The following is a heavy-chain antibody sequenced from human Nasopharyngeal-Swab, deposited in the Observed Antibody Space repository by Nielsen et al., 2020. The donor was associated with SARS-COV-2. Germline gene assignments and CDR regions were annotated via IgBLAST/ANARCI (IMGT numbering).Heavy chain of an antibody. V-gene: IGHV3-21*01. CDR1: GFTFNHYN. CDR3: ARDGLDYDFWSAYFMDV. J-gene: IGHJ6*02. D-gene: IGHD3-3*01. CDR2: ISSSSSYL. Sequence: GESLKISCAASGFTFNHYNFNWVRQAPGKGLEWVSSISSSSSYLYYANSVKGRFTISRDNAKNSIYLQMNSLRAEDTAVYYCARDGLDYDFWSAYFMDVWGQGTTVTVSS.